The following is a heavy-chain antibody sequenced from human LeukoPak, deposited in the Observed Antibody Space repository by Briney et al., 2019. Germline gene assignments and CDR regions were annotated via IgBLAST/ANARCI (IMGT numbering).Heavy chain of an antibody. D-gene: IGHD6-13*01. V-gene: IGHV1-8*02. Sequence: ASVKVSCKASGYTFTSYYMHWVRQAPGQGLEWMGGIIPIFGTANYAQKFQGRVTMTRNTSISTAYMELSSLRSEDTAVYYCAREGQSLSWYGFVRYYYYGMDVWGQGTTVTVSS. J-gene: IGHJ6*02. CDR3: AREGQSLSWYGFVRYYYYGMDV. CDR1: GYTFTSYY. CDR2: IIPIFGTA.